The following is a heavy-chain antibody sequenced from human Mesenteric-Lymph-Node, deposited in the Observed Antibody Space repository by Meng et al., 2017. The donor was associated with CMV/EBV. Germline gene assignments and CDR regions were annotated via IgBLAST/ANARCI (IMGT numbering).Heavy chain of an antibody. D-gene: IGHD3-10*01. CDR2: IIPIFSTA. V-gene: IGHV1-69*01. Sequence: CKASGGTLRIYAIAWVPQAPGQRLEGIEGIIPIFSTANYAQKFQGRVTITADDSTSTAYMGVSSLKSEDTAVYYCAAKEFGKSGVEYWGQGTLVTVSS. CDR3: AAKEFGKSGVEY. CDR1: GGTLRIYA. J-gene: IGHJ4*02.